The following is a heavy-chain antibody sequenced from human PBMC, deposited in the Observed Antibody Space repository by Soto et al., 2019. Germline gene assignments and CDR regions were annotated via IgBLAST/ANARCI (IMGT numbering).Heavy chain of an antibody. D-gene: IGHD6-13*01. CDR3: ARHLIDSSWPLDY. V-gene: IGHV4-31*03. CDR1: GGSISSGGYY. CDR2: IYYSGST. J-gene: IGHJ4*02. Sequence: PSEALSLTCTVSGGSISSGGYYWSWIRQHPGKGLEWIGYIYYSGSTYYNPSLKSRVTISVDTSKNQFSLKLSSVTAADTAVYYCARHLIDSSWPLDYWGQGTLVTVSS.